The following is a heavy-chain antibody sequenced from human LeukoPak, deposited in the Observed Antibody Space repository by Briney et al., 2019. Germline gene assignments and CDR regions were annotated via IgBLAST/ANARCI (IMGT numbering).Heavy chain of an antibody. D-gene: IGHD3-9*01. CDR2: IIPIFGTA. CDR3: ARDRFPRGYDILTGYYRGCFDY. Sequence: SVKVSCKASGGTFSSYAISWVRQAPGQGLEWMGGIIPIFGTANYAQKFQGRVTMTRDTSTSTVYMELSSLRSEDTAVYYCARDRFPRGYDILTGYYRGCFDYWGQGTLVTVSS. CDR1: GGTFSSYA. V-gene: IGHV1-69*05. J-gene: IGHJ4*02.